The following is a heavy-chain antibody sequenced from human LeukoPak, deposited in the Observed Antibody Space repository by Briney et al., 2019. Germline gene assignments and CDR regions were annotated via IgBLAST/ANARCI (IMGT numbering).Heavy chain of an antibody. J-gene: IGHJ6*03. CDR2: MNPNSGNT. CDR1: GGNFGSYA. CDR3: ARDVGEPYYYMDV. D-gene: IGHD3-16*01. V-gene: IGHV1-8*03. Sequence: ASVKVSCKASGGNFGSYAINWVRQATGQGLEWMGWMNPNSGNTGYAQKFQGRVTITRNTSISTAYMELSSLRSEDTAVYYCARDVGEPYYYMDVWGKGTTVTVSS.